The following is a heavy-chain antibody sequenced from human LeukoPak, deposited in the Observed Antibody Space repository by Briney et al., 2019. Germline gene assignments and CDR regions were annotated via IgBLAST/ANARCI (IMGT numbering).Heavy chain of an antibody. V-gene: IGHV1-69*13. J-gene: IGHJ4*02. D-gene: IGHD4-11*01. CDR1: GDTISSYD. CDR2: IIPIFGTA. CDR3: ARLNSNYYPD. Sequence: ASVKVSCKASGDTISSYDISWVRQAPGQGLEWMGGIIPIFGTANYAQKFQGRVTITADESTSTAYMELRSLRSDDTAVYYCARLNSNYYPDWGQGTLVTVSS.